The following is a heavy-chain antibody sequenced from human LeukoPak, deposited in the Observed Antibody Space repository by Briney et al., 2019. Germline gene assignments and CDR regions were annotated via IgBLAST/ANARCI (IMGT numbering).Heavy chain of an antibody. J-gene: IGHJ4*02. V-gene: IGHV3-53*01. CDR3: ARRAGDYSHPYDY. Sequence: PGGSLRLSCAASGFTVSSNYMSWVRQAPGKGLEWVSGINWNGGSTGYADSVKGRFTISRDNSKNTVHLQMNSLRAEDTAMYYCARRAGDYSHPYDYWGQGTLVTVSS. CDR1: GFTVSSNY. CDR2: INWNGGST. D-gene: IGHD3-22*01.